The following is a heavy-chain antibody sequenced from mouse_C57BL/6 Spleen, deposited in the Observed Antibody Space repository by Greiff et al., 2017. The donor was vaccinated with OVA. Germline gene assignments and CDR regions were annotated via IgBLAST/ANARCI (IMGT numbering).Heavy chain of an antibody. V-gene: IGHV3-6*01. CDR3: ARNYDMDY. CDR2: ISYDGGN. Sequence: EVQLVESGAGLVKPSQSLSLTCSVTGYSITSGYYWNWIRQLPGNKLEWMGNISYDGGNNYNPYLKNRISITRDTSKNQFFLKLNSVTTEDTATYDCARNYDMDYWGQGTTLTVSS. J-gene: IGHJ2*01. D-gene: IGHD1-1*01. CDR1: GYSITSGYY.